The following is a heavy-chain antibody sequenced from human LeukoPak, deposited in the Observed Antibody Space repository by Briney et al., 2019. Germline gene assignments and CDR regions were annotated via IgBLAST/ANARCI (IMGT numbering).Heavy chain of an antibody. V-gene: IGHV3-53*01. J-gene: IGHJ4*02. CDR2: FYSGGAT. CDR1: GFTVSSNY. CDR3: ARTSTVLKPFDY. D-gene: IGHD4-17*01. Sequence: GGSLRLSCAASGFTVSSNYMSWVRQAPGKGLEWVSVFYSGGATYYADSVKGRFTISRDSSKNTLYLQMNNLRADDTAMYFCARTSTVLKPFDYWGQGTLVTVSS.